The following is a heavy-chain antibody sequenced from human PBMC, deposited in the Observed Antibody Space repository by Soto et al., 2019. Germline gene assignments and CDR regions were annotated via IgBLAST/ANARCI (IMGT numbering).Heavy chain of an antibody. CDR3: VRDGTKTLRDWFDP. V-gene: IGHV4-4*07. Sequence: SETLSFTCTVSGASISGFYWSWIRRSAGKGLEWIGRIYATGTTDYNPSLKSRVMMSVDTSKKQFSLKLRSVTAADTAVYYCVRDGTKTLRDWFDPWGQGISVTVSS. CDR1: GASISGFY. D-gene: IGHD1-1*01. J-gene: IGHJ5*02. CDR2: IYATGTT.